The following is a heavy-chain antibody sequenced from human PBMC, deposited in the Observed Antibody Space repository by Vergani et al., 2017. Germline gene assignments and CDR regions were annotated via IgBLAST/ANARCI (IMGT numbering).Heavy chain of an antibody. V-gene: IGHV3-21*01. Sequence: EVQLVESGGGLVKPGGSLRLSCAASGFTFSSYSMNWVRQAPGKGLEWVSSISSSSSYIYYADSVKGRFTISRDNAKNSLYLQMNSLRAEVTAVYYCARGADDILTGYYHYYYYYGMDVWGQGTTVTVSS. D-gene: IGHD3-9*01. J-gene: IGHJ6*02. CDR1: GFTFSSYS. CDR2: ISSSSSYI. CDR3: ARGADDILTGYYHYYYYYGMDV.